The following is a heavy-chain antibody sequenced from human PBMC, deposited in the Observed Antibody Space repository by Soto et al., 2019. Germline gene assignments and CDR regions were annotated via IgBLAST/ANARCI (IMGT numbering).Heavy chain of an antibody. CDR2: ISYSGST. V-gene: IGHV4-31*03. CDR3: ARGVLH. CDR1: GGSISSGGYY. J-gene: IGHJ4*01. Sequence: QVQLQESGPGLVQPSQTLSLTCTVSGGSISSGGYYWSWIRQHPGTGLEWIGHISYSGSTYYNTSLKSRVTIAVATSRSQFSLIGHSVTAAATAVYHCARGVLHWGQGTLVTVSS.